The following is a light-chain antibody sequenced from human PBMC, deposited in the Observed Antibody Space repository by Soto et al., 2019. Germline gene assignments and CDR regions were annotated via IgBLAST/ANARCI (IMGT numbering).Light chain of an antibody. CDR2: GAS. J-gene: IGKJ1*01. CDR3: QQYDSSPVT. V-gene: IGKV3-15*01. CDR1: QSVSSN. Sequence: EIVMTQSPATLSVSPGERATLSCRASQSVSSNLAWYQQKPGQAPRLLIYGASTRATGIPARFSGSGSGTEFTLTISSLQSEDFAVYFCQQYDSSPVTFGQGTKVAIK.